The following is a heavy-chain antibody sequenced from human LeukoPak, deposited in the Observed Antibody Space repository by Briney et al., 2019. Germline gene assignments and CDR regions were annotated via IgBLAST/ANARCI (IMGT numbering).Heavy chain of an antibody. CDR3: ARRVRVGSSWYPGPYYFDY. J-gene: IGHJ4*02. CDR2: IKQDGSEK. Sequence: GGSLRLSCAASGFTFSSYWMSWVRQAPGKGLEWVANIKQDGSEKYYVDSVKGRFTISRDNAKNSLYLQMNSLRAEDTAVYYCARRVRVGSSWYPGPYYFDYWGQGTLVTVSS. V-gene: IGHV3-7*01. D-gene: IGHD6-13*01. CDR1: GFTFSSYW.